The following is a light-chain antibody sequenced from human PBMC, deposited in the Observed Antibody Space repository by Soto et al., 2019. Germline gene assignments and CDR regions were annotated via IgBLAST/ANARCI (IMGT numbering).Light chain of an antibody. CDR1: SSDVGGYNY. CDR3: ASYTRSNTWV. V-gene: IGLV2-14*01. CDR2: EVS. Sequence: QSALTQPASVSGSPGQSITISCTGTSSDVGGYNYVSWYQQHPGKAPKVMIYEVSNRPSGVSDRFSGSKSGNTASLTISGLQAEDEADYYCASYTRSNTWVFGGGTQLTVL. J-gene: IGLJ3*02.